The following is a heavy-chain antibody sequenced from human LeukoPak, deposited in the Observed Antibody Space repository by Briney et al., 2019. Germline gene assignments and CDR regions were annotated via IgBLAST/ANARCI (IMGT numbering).Heavy chain of an antibody. V-gene: IGHV1-46*01. CDR3: ARSKKKFDY. Sequence: EASVKVSCKASGYTFTSYYMHWLRQAPGQGLEWMGIIDPSDGSTSCAQKFQGRVTMTRDRSTSTVYMELSSLRSEDTAVYYCARSKKKFDYWGQGTLVTVSS. CDR2: IDPSDGST. J-gene: IGHJ4*02. CDR1: GYTFTSYY.